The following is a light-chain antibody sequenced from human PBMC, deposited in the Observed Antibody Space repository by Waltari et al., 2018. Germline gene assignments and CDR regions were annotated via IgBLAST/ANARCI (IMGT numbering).Light chain of an antibody. Sequence: DIQMTQSPSTLSASVGDRVTITCRASQSISGWLAWYQQKPGKAPKLLIYKASTLESGVPSRFSGSGSGTEFTLTSNSLQPDDFATYYCQQYDTFMWTFGQGTKGDI. J-gene: IGKJ1*01. CDR3: QQYDTFMWT. CDR1: QSISGW. CDR2: KAS. V-gene: IGKV1-5*03.